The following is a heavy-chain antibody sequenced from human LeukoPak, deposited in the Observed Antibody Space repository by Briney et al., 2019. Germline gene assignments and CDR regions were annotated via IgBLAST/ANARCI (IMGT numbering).Heavy chain of an antibody. CDR3: AREGYYDSSGYYSYYYYYMDV. Sequence: SETLSLTCTVSGGSISSGSYYWSWIRQPAGKGLEWIGRIYTSGSTNYNPSLKSRVTISVDRSKNQFSLKLSSVTAADTAVYYCAREGYYDSSGYYSYYYYYMDVWGKGTTVTVSS. J-gene: IGHJ6*03. CDR2: IYTSGST. D-gene: IGHD3-22*01. V-gene: IGHV4-61*02. CDR1: GGSISSGSYY.